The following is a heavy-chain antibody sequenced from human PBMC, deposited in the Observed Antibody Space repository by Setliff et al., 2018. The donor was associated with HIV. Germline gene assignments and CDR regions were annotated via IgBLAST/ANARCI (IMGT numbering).Heavy chain of an antibody. CDR3: ARGVLYGLSEY. V-gene: IGHV1-69*11. D-gene: IGHD3-10*01. CDR2: LIPVLGAP. Sequence: SVKVSCKASGHTPRHYGINWIRQAPGQGLEWVGSLIPVLGAPHYAPRFQGRVTITADDSTNTAYLELSNLRFDDTATYYCARGVLYGLSEYWGTGSLVTVSS. CDR1: GHTPRHYG. J-gene: IGHJ4*02.